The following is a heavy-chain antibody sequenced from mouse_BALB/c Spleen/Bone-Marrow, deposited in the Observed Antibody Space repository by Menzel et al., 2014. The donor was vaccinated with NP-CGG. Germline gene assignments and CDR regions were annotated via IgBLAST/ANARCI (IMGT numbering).Heavy chain of an antibody. V-gene: IGHV2-2*02. CDR2: IWSDGST. J-gene: IGHJ3*01. Sequence: VKVVESGPGLVQPSQSLSITCTVSGFFLTSYGVHWVRQSPGKGLEWLGVIWSDGSTDYNAAFISRLNISKVNSKSQIFFKMNSLQPNDTAIYFCARRDGYLFAYWGQGTLVTVSA. CDR1: GFFLTSYG. D-gene: IGHD2-3*01. CDR3: ARRDGYLFAY.